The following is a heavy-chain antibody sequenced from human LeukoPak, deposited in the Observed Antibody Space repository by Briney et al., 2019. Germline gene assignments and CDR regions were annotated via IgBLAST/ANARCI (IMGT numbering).Heavy chain of an antibody. Sequence: SVKVSCKASGGTFSSYAISWVRQAPGQGLEWMGGIIPIFGTANYAQKFQGRVTITTDEFTSTAYMELSSLRSEDTAMYYCARDNRNYFDYWGQGTLVTVSS. V-gene: IGHV1-69*05. CDR2: IIPIFGTA. J-gene: IGHJ4*02. CDR1: GGTFSSYA. CDR3: ARDNRNYFDY.